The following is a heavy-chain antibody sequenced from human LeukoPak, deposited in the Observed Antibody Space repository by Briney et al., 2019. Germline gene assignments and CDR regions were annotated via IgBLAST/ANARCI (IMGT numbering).Heavy chain of an antibody. CDR2: IRYDGSNK. J-gene: IGHJ6*03. D-gene: IGHD4-17*01. Sequence: GGSLRLSCAASGFTFSSYGMHWVRQAPGKGLEWVAFIRYDGSNKYYADSVKGRFTISRDNAKNSLYLQMNSLRAEDTAVYYCTNYGVYTGYYFMDVWGKGTTVTVSS. CDR1: GFTFSSYG. CDR3: TNYGVYTGYYFMDV. V-gene: IGHV3-30*02.